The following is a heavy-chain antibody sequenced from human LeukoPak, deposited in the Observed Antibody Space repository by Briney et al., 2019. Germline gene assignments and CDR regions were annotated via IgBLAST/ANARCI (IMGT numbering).Heavy chain of an antibody. CDR2: IYHSGST. CDR3: ASVAGGGSYGFDY. Sequence: SETLSLTCTVSGGSISSGGYYWSWIRQPPGKGLEWIGYIYHSGSTYYNPSLKSRVTISVDRSKNQFSLKLSSVTAADTAVYYCASVAGGGSYGFDYWGQGTLVTVSS. D-gene: IGHD1-26*01. CDR1: GGSISSGGYY. V-gene: IGHV4-30-2*01. J-gene: IGHJ4*02.